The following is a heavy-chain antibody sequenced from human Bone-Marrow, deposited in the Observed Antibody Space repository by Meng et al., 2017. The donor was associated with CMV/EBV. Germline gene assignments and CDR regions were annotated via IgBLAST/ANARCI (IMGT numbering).Heavy chain of an antibody. V-gene: IGHV4-34*01. CDR1: GFTFSSYA. CDR3: ARGIIVVVPAAIRRAVAGVDY. D-gene: IGHD2-2*02. J-gene: IGHJ4*01. Sequence: ESLKISCAASGFTFSSYAMHWVRQAPGKGLEWIGEINHSGSTNYNPSLKSRVTISVDTSKNQFSLKLSSVTAADTAVYYCARGIIVVVPAAIRRAVAGVDYWGHGTLVTVSS. CDR2: INHSGST.